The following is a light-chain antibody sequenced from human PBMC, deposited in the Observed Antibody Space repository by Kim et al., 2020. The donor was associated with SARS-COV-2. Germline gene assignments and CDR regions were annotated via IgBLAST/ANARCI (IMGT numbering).Light chain of an antibody. Sequence: SPGERATLSCRASQSVSSSYLAWYQQKPGQAPRLLIYGASSRATGIPVRFSGSGSGTDFTLTISRLEPEDFAVYYCQQYGSSLWTFGQGTKVDIK. V-gene: IGKV3-20*01. CDR1: QSVSSSY. CDR2: GAS. J-gene: IGKJ1*01. CDR3: QQYGSSLWT.